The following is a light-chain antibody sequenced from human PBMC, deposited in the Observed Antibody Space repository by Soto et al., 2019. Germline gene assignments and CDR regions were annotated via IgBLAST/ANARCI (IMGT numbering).Light chain of an antibody. CDR1: SGYSNYK. CDR2: VGTGGIVG. Sequence: QLVLTQPPSASASLGASVTLTCTLSSGYSNYKVDWYQQRPGKGPRFVMRVGTGGIVGSKGDGIPDRFSVLGSGLNRYLTIKNIQEEDESDYHCGAGRGSGSNVVVVFGGGTKLTVL. V-gene: IGLV9-49*01. J-gene: IGLJ2*01. CDR3: GAGRGSGSNVVVV.